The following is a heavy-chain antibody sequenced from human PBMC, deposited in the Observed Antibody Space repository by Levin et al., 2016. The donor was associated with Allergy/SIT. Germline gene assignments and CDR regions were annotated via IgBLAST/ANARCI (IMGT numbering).Heavy chain of an antibody. CDR1: GFTVSDSF. CDR3: VRDRPDSDSWSGFPMDV. CDR2: IYSGGSS. V-gene: IGHV3-53*01. D-gene: IGHD3-3*01. Sequence: GGSLRLSCAASGFTVSDSFLTWVRQAPGKGLEWVSGIYSGGSSYYADSVEGRFTISRDNSKNTLYLQMSGLRAEDTAVYYCVRDRPDSDSWSGFPMDVWGKGTTVTVSS. J-gene: IGHJ6*03.